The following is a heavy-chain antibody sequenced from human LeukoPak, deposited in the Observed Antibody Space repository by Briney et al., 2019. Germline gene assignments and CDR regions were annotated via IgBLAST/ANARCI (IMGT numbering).Heavy chain of an antibody. CDR2: IIPIFSTA. CDR3: ARGRIVGATSPGY. J-gene: IGHJ4*02. Sequence: SVKVSCKASGGTFSSYAISWVRQAPGQGLEWMGGIIPIFSTANYAQKFQGRVTITTDESTSTAYMELSSLRSEDTAVYYCARGRIVGATSPGYWGQGTLVTVSS. CDR1: GGTFSSYA. V-gene: IGHV1-69*05. D-gene: IGHD1-26*01.